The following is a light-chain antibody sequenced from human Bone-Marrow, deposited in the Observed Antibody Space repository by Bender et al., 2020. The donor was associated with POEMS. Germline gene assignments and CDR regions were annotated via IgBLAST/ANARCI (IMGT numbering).Light chain of an antibody. Sequence: QSALTQPASVSGSPGQSITISCTGTSSDIGAYNYASWYQQLPGEAPKLMLSDVSHRPSGVSNRFSGSKSGNTASLTISGLQAEDEADYYCSSYTSSSTLVFGGGTKLTVL. CDR3: SSYTSSSTLV. J-gene: IGLJ2*01. CDR2: DVS. V-gene: IGLV2-14*03. CDR1: SSDIGAYNY.